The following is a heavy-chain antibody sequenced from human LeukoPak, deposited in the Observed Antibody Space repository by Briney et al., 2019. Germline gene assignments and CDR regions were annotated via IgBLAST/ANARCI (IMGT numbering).Heavy chain of an antibody. CDR2: ISSSSSTI. Sequence: GGSLRLSCAASGFTFSSYSMNWVRQAPGKGLEWVSYISSSSSTIYYADSVKGRFTISRDNAKNSLYLQMNSLRAEDTAVYYCARDRDGFGELSPYYYYYGMDVWGQGTTVTVSS. CDR3: ARDRDGFGELSPYYYYYGMDV. CDR1: GFTFSSYS. D-gene: IGHD3-10*01. V-gene: IGHV3-48*01. J-gene: IGHJ6*02.